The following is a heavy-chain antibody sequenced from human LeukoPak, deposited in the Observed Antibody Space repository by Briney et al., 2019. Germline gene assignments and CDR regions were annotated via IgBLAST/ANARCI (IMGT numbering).Heavy chain of an antibody. Sequence: ASVKVSCKASGYTFTSYYMHWVRQAPGQGLEWMGWINPNSGGTNYAQKFQGRVTMTRDTSISTAYMELSRLRSDDTAVYYCARENYYGSGRGAFDIWGQGTMVTVSS. V-gene: IGHV1-2*02. CDR2: INPNSGGT. CDR1: GYTFTSYY. D-gene: IGHD3-10*01. J-gene: IGHJ3*02. CDR3: ARENYYGSGRGAFDI.